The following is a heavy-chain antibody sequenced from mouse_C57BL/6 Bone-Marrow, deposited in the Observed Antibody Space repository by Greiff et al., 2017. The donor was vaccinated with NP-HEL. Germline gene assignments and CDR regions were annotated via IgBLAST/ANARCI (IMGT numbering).Heavy chain of an antibody. CDR3: ARSNWDLYYAMDY. CDR2: INPSSGYT. V-gene: IGHV1-4*01. Sequence: QVQLPQSGAELARPGASVKMSCKASGYTFTSYTMHWVKQRPGQGLEWIGYINPSSGYTKYNQKFKDKATLTADKSSSTAYMQLSSLTSEDSAVYYCARSNWDLYYAMDYWGQGTSVTVSS. D-gene: IGHD4-1*01. J-gene: IGHJ4*01. CDR1: GYTFTSYT.